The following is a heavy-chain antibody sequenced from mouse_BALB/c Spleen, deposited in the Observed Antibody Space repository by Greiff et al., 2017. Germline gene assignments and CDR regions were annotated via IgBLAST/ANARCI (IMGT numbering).Heavy chain of an antibody. CDR1: GFTFSSFG. V-gene: IGHV5-17*02. CDR3: ARQGNYYYGSSYVGRYAMDY. CDR2: ISSGSSTI. D-gene: IGHD1-1*01. J-gene: IGHJ4*01. Sequence: EVQVVESGGGLVQPGGSRKLSCAASGFTFSSFGMHWVRQAPEKGLEWVAYISSGSSTIYYADTVKGRFTISRDNPKNTLYLQMSSLRSEDTAMYYCARQGNYYYGSSYVGRYAMDYWGQGTSVTVSS.